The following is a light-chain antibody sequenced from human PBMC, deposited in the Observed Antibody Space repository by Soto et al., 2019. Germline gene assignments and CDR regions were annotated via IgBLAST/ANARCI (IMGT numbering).Light chain of an antibody. Sequence: IRMTQSPSSFSASTGDRVTVTCRASQAISSYLAWYQQKPGKAPKLLIYGASTLQSGVPSRFSGSGSGTEFTLTISCLQSEDFAIYYCQQYYSKPRTFGQGTKVEIK. J-gene: IGKJ1*01. CDR3: QQYYSKPRT. CDR2: GAS. V-gene: IGKV1-8*01. CDR1: QAISSY.